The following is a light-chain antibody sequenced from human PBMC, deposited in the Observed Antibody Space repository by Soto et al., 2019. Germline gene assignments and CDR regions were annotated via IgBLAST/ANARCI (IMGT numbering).Light chain of an antibody. CDR1: NNDVAVYNY. CDR3: SSLTTRSTWV. J-gene: IGLJ3*02. CDR2: HVK. Sequence: QSALTQPASVSGSPGQSITISCTGSNNDVAVYNYVSWYQQRPGKAPELMIYHVKNRPSGVSNRFSGSKSGNTASLIISGLQAEDVADYYCSSLTTRSTWVFGGGTKLTVL. V-gene: IGLV2-14*03.